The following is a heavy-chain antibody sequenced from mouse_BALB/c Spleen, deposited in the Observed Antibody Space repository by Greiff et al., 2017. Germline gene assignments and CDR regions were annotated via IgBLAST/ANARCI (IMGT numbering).Heavy chain of an antibody. Sequence: EVQRVESGGGLVQPGGSRKLSCAASGFTFSSFGMHWVRQAPEKGLEWVAYISSGSSTIYYADTVKGRFTISRDNPKNTLFLQMTSLRSEDTAMYYCARRGHTTAFDYWGQGTTLTVSS. V-gene: IGHV5-17*02. CDR1: GFTFSSFG. CDR3: ARRGHTTAFDY. D-gene: IGHD1-2*01. J-gene: IGHJ2*01. CDR2: ISSGSSTI.